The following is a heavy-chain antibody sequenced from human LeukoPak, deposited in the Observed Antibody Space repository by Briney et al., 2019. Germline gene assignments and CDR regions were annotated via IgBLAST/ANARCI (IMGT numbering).Heavy chain of an antibody. J-gene: IGHJ6*03. D-gene: IGHD3-16*01. CDR1: GDLISRYY. Sequence: SDTLSLTCTVSGDLISRYYGLWIRQPPGKALEWLGYNYYSWSHNYNPSLKRRVTISVDTSKNQFSLKLSSVTAADTAVYYCARESSQKGAHYMDVWGKGTTVTISS. CDR2: NYYSWSH. V-gene: IGHV4-59*01. CDR3: ARESSQKGAHYMDV.